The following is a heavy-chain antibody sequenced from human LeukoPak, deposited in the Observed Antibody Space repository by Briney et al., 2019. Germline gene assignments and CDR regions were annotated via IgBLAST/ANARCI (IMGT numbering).Heavy chain of an antibody. J-gene: IGHJ4*02. V-gene: IGHV3-33*06. CDR2: LWYDGSNK. D-gene: IGHD3-10*01. CDR3: AKRKGRHGSGSFDY. Sequence: GGSLRLSCAASGFTFSTHGMHWVRQAPVKGLEWVAVLWYDGSNKYYADSVKGRFTISRGNPKNTLYLQMNSLRVEDTAVYYCAKRKGRHGSGSFDYWGQGTVVTVSS. CDR1: GFTFSTHG.